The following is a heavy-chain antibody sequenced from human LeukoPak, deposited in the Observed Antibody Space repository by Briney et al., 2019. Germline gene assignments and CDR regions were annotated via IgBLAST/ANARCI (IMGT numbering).Heavy chain of an antibody. D-gene: IGHD3/OR15-3a*01. Sequence: GASVKVSCKASGYTFTSYGISWVRQAPGQGLEWMGWISAKKGNTDNAKKLQGRVTMTTDTSTSTAYMELRSLRSDDTAVYYYARQNLMDSDACDIWGQRTMVTVSS. V-gene: IGHV1-18*01. CDR2: ISAKKGNT. CDR1: GYTFTSYG. CDR3: ARQNLMDSDACDI. J-gene: IGHJ3*02.